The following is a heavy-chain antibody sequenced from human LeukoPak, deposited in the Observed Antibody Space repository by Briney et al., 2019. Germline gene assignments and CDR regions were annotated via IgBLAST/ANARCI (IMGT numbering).Heavy chain of an antibody. CDR2: IYTSGST. D-gene: IGHD2-2*01. CDR3: AIVVVPAGRYYYYMDV. CDR1: GGSISSGSYY. J-gene: IGHJ6*03. V-gene: IGHV4-61*02. Sequence: SETLSLTCTVSGGSISSGSYYWSWIRQPAGKGLEWIGRIYTSGSTNYNPSLKSRVTISVGTSKNQFSLKLSSVTAADTAVYYCAIVVVPAGRYYYYMDVWGKGTTVTVSS.